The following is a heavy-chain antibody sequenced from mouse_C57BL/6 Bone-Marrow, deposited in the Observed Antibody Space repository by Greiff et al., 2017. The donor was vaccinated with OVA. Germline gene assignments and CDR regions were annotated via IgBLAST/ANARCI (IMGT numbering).Heavy chain of an antibody. V-gene: IGHV1-55*01. CDR3: ARTSGYDGVDY. CDR2: IYPGSGST. Sequence: QVQLQQSGAELVKPGASVKMSCKASGYTFTSYWITWVKQRPGQGLEWIGDIYPGSGSTNYNEKFKSKATLTVDTSSSTAYMQLSSLTSEDSAVYYCARTSGYDGVDYWGQGTTLTVSS. CDR1: GYTFTSYW. J-gene: IGHJ2*01. D-gene: IGHD2-2*01.